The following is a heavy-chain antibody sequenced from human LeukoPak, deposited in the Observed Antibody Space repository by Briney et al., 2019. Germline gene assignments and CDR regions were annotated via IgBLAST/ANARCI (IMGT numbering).Heavy chain of an antibody. Sequence: SSETLSLTCAVYGGSFSSFYWSWVRQTPGKGLEWIGEINHSGSTNYNPSLKSRVTISVDTSKNQFSLKLSSVTAADTAVYYCARGYYYYGMDVWGQGTTVTVSS. CDR1: GGSFSSFY. CDR3: ARGYYYYGMDV. V-gene: IGHV4-34*01. CDR2: INHSGST. J-gene: IGHJ6*02.